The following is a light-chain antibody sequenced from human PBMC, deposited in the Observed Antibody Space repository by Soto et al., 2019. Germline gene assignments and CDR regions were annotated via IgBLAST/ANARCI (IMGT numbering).Light chain of an antibody. J-gene: IGLJ1*01. CDR1: SSDLGGSNR. Sequence: QSVLTQPPSVSRPPGQPVTIYCTGTSSDLGGSNRVSWYQQPPGTAPKLAIYEVSERPPGVPDRFAGFKSGNTASLTISGLQAEDEADYYCTSFTSSYTYVFGTGTKVTVL. CDR3: TSFTSSYTYV. CDR2: EVS. V-gene: IGLV2-18*02.